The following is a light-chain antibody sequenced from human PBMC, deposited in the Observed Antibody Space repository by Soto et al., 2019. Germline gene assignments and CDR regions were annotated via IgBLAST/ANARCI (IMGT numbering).Light chain of an antibody. J-gene: IGLJ3*02. Sequence: QSALTQPPSASGSPGQSVTISCTGTSSDVGGYNYVSWYQQHPGKAPKLMIYEVSNRPSGLSNRFSGSKSGNTASLTISGLQAEDEADYYCSSKTSTTTVVFGGGTKLTVL. V-gene: IGLV2-14*01. CDR3: SSKTSTTTVV. CDR1: SSDVGGYNY. CDR2: EVS.